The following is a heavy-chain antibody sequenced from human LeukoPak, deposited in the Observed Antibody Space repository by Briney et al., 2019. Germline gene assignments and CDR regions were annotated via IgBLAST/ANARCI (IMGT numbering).Heavy chain of an antibody. V-gene: IGHV3-21*01. D-gene: IGHD5-12*01. CDR1: GFTFSSYT. CDR3: ARDYWPVDIVATIGY. J-gene: IGHJ4*02. Sequence: GGSLRLSCAASGFTFSSYTMNWVRQAPGKGLEWVSSISSSSSYIYYADSVKGRFTISRDNAKNSLYLQMNSLRAEDTAVYYCARDYWPVDIVATIGYWGQGTLVTVSS. CDR2: ISSSSSYI.